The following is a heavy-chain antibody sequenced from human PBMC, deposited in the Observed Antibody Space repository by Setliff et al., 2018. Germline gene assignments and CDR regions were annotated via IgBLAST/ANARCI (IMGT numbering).Heavy chain of an antibody. D-gene: IGHD3-22*01. CDR1: GYTFTSYY. CDR2: INPTGGST. CDR3: ARDRNDNYESSGYYYAGGYMDV. Sequence: ASVKVSCQASGYTFTSYYMHWVRQAPGQGLEWMGLINPTGGSTSYAQKFQGRVTMTRDTSTSTVFMELSSLRSEDTAVYYCARDRNDNYESSGYYYAGGYMDVWGKGTTVTVSS. J-gene: IGHJ6*03. V-gene: IGHV1-46*01.